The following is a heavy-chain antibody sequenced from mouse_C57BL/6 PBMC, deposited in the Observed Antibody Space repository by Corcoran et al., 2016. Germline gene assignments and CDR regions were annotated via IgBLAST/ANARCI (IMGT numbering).Heavy chain of an antibody. CDR2: IYPRSGNT. D-gene: IGHD4-1*01. CDR3: ARGAPGWDEDY. V-gene: IGHV1-81*01. CDR1: GYTFTSYG. J-gene: IGHJ2*01. Sequence: QVQLQQSGAELARPGASVKLSCKASGYTFTSYGISWVKQRTGQGLEWIGEIYPRSGNTYYNEKFKGKATLTADKSSSTAYMELRSLTSEDSAVYFCARGAPGWDEDYWGQGTTLTVSS.